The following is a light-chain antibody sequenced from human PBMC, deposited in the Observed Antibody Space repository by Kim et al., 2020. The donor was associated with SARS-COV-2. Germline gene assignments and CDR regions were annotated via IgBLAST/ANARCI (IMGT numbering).Light chain of an antibody. Sequence: EIVLTQSPATLSLSPGERATLSCRASQSVDDQVAWYQQKSGQPPRLLILDASNRATDIPARFSGSGSGTEFTLTIDSLESEDVGIYYCQQFGDWLTFGGGTKVEI. J-gene: IGKJ4*01. CDR3: QQFGDWLT. V-gene: IGKV3-11*01. CDR1: QSVDDQ. CDR2: DAS.